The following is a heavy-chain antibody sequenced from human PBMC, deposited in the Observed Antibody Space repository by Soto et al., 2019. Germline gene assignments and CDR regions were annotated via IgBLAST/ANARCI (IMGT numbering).Heavy chain of an antibody. Sequence: ASLTVSCKASDYTFTSSGISWVRQAPGQGLEWMGWISAYNDNTNYAQKLQGRVTMTTDTSTSTAYMELRSLRSDDTAVYYCASSRKRSGLYYYMDVWGKGTTVTVSS. V-gene: IGHV1-18*01. CDR3: ASSRKRSGLYYYMDV. J-gene: IGHJ6*03. CDR2: ISAYNDNT. CDR1: DYTFTSSG.